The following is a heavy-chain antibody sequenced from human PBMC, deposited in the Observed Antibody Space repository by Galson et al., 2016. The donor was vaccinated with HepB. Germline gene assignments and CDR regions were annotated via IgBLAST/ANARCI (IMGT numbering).Heavy chain of an antibody. CDR3: ARGGLGYCTGGGCTPFDP. CDR1: GFPFSSYD. J-gene: IGHJ5*02. Sequence: SLRLSCAASGFPFSSYDMHWVRQSTGKGLEWVSGIGTAGDTFYAGSVKSRFNISRESAENSLYLQMNSLRVGDTAVYYCARGGLGYCTGGGCTPFDPWGQGTLVTVSS. CDR2: IGTAGDT. V-gene: IGHV3-13*01. D-gene: IGHD2-8*02.